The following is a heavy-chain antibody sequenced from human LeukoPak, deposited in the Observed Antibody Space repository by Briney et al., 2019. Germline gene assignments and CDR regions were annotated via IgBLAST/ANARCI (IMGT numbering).Heavy chain of an antibody. J-gene: IGHJ4*02. Sequence: GGSLGLSCAASGFTFSSYAMSWVRQAPGKGLEWVSAISGSGGSTYYADSVKGRFTISRDNSKNTLYLQMNSLRAEDTAVYYCAKVGYCSGGSCYYPPSDFDYWGQGTLVTVSS. CDR1: GFTFSSYA. CDR2: ISGSGGST. V-gene: IGHV3-23*01. D-gene: IGHD2-15*01. CDR3: AKVGYCSGGSCYYPPSDFDY.